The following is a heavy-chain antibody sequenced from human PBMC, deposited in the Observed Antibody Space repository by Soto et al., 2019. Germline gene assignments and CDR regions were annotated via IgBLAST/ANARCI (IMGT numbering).Heavy chain of an antibody. Sequence: SETLSLTCTVSGGSISSGGYYWSWIRQHPGKGLEWIGYIYYSGSTYYNPSLKSRVTISVDTSKNQFSLKLSSVTAADTAVYYCARSLSVDTAMVYGYWGQGTLVTVS. CDR2: IYYSGST. CDR1: GGSISSGGYY. J-gene: IGHJ4*02. V-gene: IGHV4-31*03. CDR3: ARSLSVDTAMVYGY. D-gene: IGHD5-18*01.